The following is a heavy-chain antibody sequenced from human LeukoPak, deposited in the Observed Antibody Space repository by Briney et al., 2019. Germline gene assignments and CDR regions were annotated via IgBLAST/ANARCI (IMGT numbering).Heavy chain of an antibody. CDR2: ISGSGGST. V-gene: IGHV3-23*01. J-gene: IGHJ4*02. CDR1: GFTFSSYA. CDR3: AKRAAGYSSGWYYFDY. Sequence: KAGGSLRLSCAASGFTFSSYAMSWVRQAPGKGLEWVSAISGSGGSTYYADSVKGRFTISRDNSKNTLYLQMNSLRAEDTAVYYCAKRAAGYSSGWYYFDYWGRGTLVTVSS. D-gene: IGHD6-19*01.